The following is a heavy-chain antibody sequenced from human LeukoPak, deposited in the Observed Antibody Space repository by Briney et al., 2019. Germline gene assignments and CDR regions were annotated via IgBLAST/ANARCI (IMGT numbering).Heavy chain of an antibody. D-gene: IGHD6-13*01. CDR2: VYYSGTT. Sequence: PSETLSLTCAVSGASVSSGSYYWTWIRQPPGKGLEWIGYVYYSGTTNYNPSLKSRVTISIDLSKNQFSLKLRSVTAADTAIYYCARDETKPAAGLEYWGQGALVTVSS. J-gene: IGHJ4*02. CDR1: GASVSSGSYY. V-gene: IGHV4-61*01. CDR3: ARDETKPAAGLEY.